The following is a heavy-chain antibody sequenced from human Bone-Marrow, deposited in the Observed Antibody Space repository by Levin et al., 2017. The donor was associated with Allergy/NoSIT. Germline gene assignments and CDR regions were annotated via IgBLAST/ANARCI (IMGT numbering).Heavy chain of an antibody. D-gene: IGHD3-16*02. CDR1: GGSISSSSYY. V-gene: IGHV4-39*01. CDR3: ARPSLRRLGELSLPGAFDI. CDR2: IYYSGST. J-gene: IGHJ3*02. Sequence: SETLSLTCTVSGGSISSSSYYWGWIRQPPGKGLEWIGSIYYSGSTYYNPSLKSRVTISVDTSKNQFSLKLSSVTAADTAVYYCARPSLRRLGELSLPGAFDIWGQGTMVTVSS.